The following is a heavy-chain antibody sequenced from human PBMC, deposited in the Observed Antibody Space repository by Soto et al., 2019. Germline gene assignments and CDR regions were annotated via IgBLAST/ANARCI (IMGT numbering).Heavy chain of an antibody. CDR2: ISYDGSNK. V-gene: IGHV3-30*18. J-gene: IGHJ4*02. Sequence: QVQLVESGGGVVQPGRPLRLSCAASGFTFSSYGMHWVRQAPGKGLEWVAVISYDGSNKYYADSVKGRFTISRDNSKNTLYLQMNSLRAEDTAVYYCAKDKYSGSYSYYFDYWGQGTLVTVSS. CDR3: AKDKYSGSYSYYFDY. D-gene: IGHD1-26*01. CDR1: GFTFSSYG.